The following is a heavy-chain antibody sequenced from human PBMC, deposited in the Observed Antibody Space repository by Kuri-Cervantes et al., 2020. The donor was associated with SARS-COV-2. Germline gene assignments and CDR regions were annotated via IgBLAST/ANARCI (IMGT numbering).Heavy chain of an antibody. D-gene: IGHD6-13*01. CDR2: INHSGST. CDR3: ARFSWYGITNGFDY. J-gene: IGHJ4*02. V-gene: IGHV4-34*01. CDR1: GGSFSGYY. Sequence: SETLSLTCAVYGGSFSGYYWSWIRQPPGKGLEWTGEINHSGSTNYNPSLKSRVTISVDTSKNQFSLKLSSVTAADTAVYYCARFSWYGITNGFDYWGQGTLVTVSS.